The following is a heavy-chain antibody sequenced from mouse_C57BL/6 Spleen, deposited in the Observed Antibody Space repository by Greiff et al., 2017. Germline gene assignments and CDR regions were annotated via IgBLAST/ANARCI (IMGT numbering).Heavy chain of an antibody. D-gene: IGHD2-5*01. CDR3: ARGRGYSNYGGDAMDY. Sequence: EVQVVESGGGLVKPGGSLKLSCAASGFTFSSYAMSWVRQTPEKRLEWVATISDGGSYTYYPDNVKGRFTISRDNAKHNLYLQMSHLKSEDTAMYYCARGRGYSNYGGDAMDYWGQGTSVTVSS. V-gene: IGHV5-4*01. J-gene: IGHJ4*01. CDR2: ISDGGSYT. CDR1: GFTFSSYA.